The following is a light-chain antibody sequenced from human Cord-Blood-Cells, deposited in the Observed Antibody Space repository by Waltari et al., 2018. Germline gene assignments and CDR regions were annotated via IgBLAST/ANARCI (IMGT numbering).Light chain of an antibody. V-gene: IGKV3-20*01. Sequence: LSCRASQSVSSSYLAWYQQKPGQAPRLLIYGASSRATGIPDRFSGSGSGTDFTLTISILEPEDFAVYYCQQYGSSPWTFGQGTKVEIK. CDR1: QSVSSSY. CDR3: QQYGSSPWT. CDR2: GAS. J-gene: IGKJ1*01.